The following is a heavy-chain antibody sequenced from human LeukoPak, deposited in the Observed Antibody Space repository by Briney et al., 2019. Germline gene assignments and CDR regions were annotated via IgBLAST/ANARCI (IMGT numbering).Heavy chain of an antibody. V-gene: IGHV4-39*07. D-gene: IGHD3-22*01. J-gene: IGHJ1*01. CDR3: ARVVQSTDSSGFYLPEYFQH. CDR2: IYYNGST. Sequence: SETLSLTCTVSGGSISSSSYYWGWIRQPPGKGLEWIGSIYYNGSTYYNPSLKSRVTISVDTSKNQFSPKLRSVTAADTAVYYCARVVQSTDSSGFYLPEYFQHWGQGTLVTVSS. CDR1: GGSISSSSYY.